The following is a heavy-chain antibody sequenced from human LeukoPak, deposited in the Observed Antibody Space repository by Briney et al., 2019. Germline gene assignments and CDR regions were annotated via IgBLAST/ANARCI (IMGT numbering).Heavy chain of an antibody. CDR2: IIPIFGTA. CDR1: GGTFSSYA. CDR3: ARGALLTRVETSPYSSSWYRSMNWFDP. J-gene: IGHJ5*02. Sequence: GASVKVSCKASGGTFSSYAISWVRQAPGQGLEWMGGIIPIFGTANYAQKFQGRVTITADESTSTAYMELSSLRSEDMAVYYCARGALLTRVETSPYSSSWYRSMNWFDPWGQGTLVTVSS. D-gene: IGHD6-13*01. V-gene: IGHV1-69*13.